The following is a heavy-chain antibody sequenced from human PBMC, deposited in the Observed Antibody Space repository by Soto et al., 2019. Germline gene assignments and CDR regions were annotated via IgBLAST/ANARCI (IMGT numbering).Heavy chain of an antibody. Sequence: PGGSLRLSCAASGFAFSSYGMHWVRQAPGKGLEWVSSISSSSSYIYYADSVKGRFTISRDNAKNTLNLQMNSLRAEDTAVYYCARDRTMVRGVIFYYYYYMDVWGKGTTVTVSS. D-gene: IGHD3-10*01. CDR3: ARDRTMVRGVIFYYYYYMDV. V-gene: IGHV3-21*01. CDR2: ISSSSSYI. J-gene: IGHJ6*03. CDR1: GFAFSSYG.